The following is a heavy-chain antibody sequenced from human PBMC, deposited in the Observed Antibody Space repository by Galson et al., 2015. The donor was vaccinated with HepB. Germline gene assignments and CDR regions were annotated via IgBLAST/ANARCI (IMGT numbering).Heavy chain of an antibody. V-gene: IGHV3-11*06. J-gene: IGHJ5*02. Sequence: SLRLSCAASGFTFSDYYMSWIRQAPGKGLEWVSYISSSSSYTNYADSVKGRFTISRDNAKNSLYLQMNSLRAEDTAVYYCARSAVAVTGDNWFDPWGQGTLVTVSS. CDR3: ARSAVAVTGDNWFDP. CDR2: ISSSSSYT. CDR1: GFTFSDYY. D-gene: IGHD6-19*01.